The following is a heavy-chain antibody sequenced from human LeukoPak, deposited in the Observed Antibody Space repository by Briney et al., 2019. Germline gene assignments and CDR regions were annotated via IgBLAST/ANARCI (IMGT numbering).Heavy chain of an antibody. D-gene: IGHD3-9*01. CDR2: IVGSGGST. CDR3: AKWGDYDILTGYYDSDY. CDR1: GFTFSNYA. V-gene: IGHV3-23*01. Sequence: GGSLRLSCAASGFTFSNYAMSWVRQAPGKGLEWVSAIVGSGGSTYYADSVKGRFTISRDNPKNTLYLQMNSLRAEDTAVYYCAKWGDYDILTGYYDSDYWGQGALVTVSS. J-gene: IGHJ4*02.